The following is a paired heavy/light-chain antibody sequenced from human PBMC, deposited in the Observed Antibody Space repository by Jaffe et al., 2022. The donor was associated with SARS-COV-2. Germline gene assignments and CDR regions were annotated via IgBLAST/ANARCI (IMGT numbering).Heavy chain of an antibody. Sequence: EVQLLESGGDLVQPGGSLRLSCAASGFTFDTFAMNWVRQAPGRGLEWVSGISGSGGGTYYADSVKGRFTISRDNSKNMVYLNLNSLRAEDTALYYCAKDGLRYCASVSCVSDALDVWGQGTMVTVSS. CDR1: GFTFDTFA. CDR2: ISGSGGGT. CDR3: AKDGLRYCASVSCVSDALDV. V-gene: IGHV3-23*01. J-gene: IGHJ3*01. D-gene: IGHD1-26*01.
Light chain of an antibody. CDR1: QGITND. CDR3: LQHHIYPYT. J-gene: IGKJ2*01. Sequence: DIQMTQSPSSLSASVGDTVTITCRASQGITNDLGWYQQRPGKAPKRLIYTASNLQSGVPLRFSGRGYGTEFTLTISSLQPEDFATYYCLQHHIYPYTFGPGTKLEIK. CDR2: TAS. V-gene: IGKV1-17*01.